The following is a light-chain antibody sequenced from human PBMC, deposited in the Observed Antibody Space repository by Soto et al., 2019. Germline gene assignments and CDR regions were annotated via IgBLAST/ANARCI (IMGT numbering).Light chain of an antibody. J-gene: IGKJ1*01. Sequence: EIKMTQSPATLSVSQVERATLSCRACQRVGSNLAWYQQKPGQVPRLLIYGATTRATGIPARFSGSGSGTEFTPTISSRQSEDFAVYYCQQYNNRTPETFGQGTKV. CDR3: QQYNNRTPET. CDR1: QRVGSN. V-gene: IGKV3-15*01. CDR2: GAT.